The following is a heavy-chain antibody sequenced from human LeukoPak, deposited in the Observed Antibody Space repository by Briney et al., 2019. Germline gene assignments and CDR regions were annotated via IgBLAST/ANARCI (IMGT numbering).Heavy chain of an antibody. CDR2: IYHSGST. D-gene: IGHD5-24*01. CDR3: ASQDGYNGPVDY. V-gene: IGHV4-38-2*02. Sequence: SSETLSLTCTVSGYSISSGYYWGWIRPPPGKGLEWIGSIYHSGSTYYNPSLKSRVTISVDTSKNQFSLKLSSVTAADTAVYYCASQDGYNGPVDYWGQGTLVTVSS. J-gene: IGHJ4*02. CDR1: GYSISSGYY.